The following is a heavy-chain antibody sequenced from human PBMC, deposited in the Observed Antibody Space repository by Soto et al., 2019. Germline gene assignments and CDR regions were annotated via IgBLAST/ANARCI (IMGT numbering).Heavy chain of an antibody. CDR1: GFTFSSYA. CDR3: AKEGIAMVRGVIYYYYGMDV. Sequence: EVQLLESGGGLVQPGGSLRLSCAASGFTFSSYAMSWVRQAPGKGLEWVSAISGSGGSTYYAVSVKGRFTISRDKSKNTLYLQMNSLRAEDTAVYYCAKEGIAMVRGVIYYYYGMDVWGQGTTVTGSS. V-gene: IGHV3-23*01. D-gene: IGHD3-10*01. J-gene: IGHJ6*02. CDR2: ISGSGGST.